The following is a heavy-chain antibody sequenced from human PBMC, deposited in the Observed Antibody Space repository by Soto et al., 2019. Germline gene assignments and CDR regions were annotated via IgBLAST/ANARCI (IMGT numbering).Heavy chain of an antibody. V-gene: IGHV3-23*01. D-gene: IGHD3-10*01. Sequence: EVQLLESGGGLVKPGGFLRLSCAASGFTFTNYAMTWVRQAPGKGLEWVSSISGGDGDTSYADSVKGRFTISRDNSENTMFLQMNSLRPDDTAVYYCAKDRFTSTVRKYWFFDLWGRGTLVTVSS. CDR2: ISGGDGDT. CDR3: AKDRFTSTVRKYWFFDL. CDR1: GFTFTNYA. J-gene: IGHJ2*01.